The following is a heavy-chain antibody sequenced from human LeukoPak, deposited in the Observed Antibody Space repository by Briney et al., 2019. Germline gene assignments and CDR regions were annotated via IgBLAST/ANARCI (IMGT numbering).Heavy chain of an antibody. V-gene: IGHV4-39*07. CDR1: GDSISSSSYF. CDR2: IYYSGST. Sequence: SETLSLTCTVAGDSISSSSYFWGWIRQSPGRGLEWIGSIYYSGSTYINPSLKSRVTISLDTSKNQFSLRLSSVAAADTALYYCARHLSLGPFSYYYDSSGYFDYWGQGTLVTVSS. J-gene: IGHJ4*02. D-gene: IGHD3-22*01. CDR3: ARHLSLGPFSYYYDSSGYFDY.